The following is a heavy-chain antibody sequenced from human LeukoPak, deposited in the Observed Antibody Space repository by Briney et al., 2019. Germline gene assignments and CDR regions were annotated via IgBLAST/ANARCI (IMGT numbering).Heavy chain of an antibody. D-gene: IGHD3-22*01. V-gene: IGHV4-34*01. CDR3: ARDEGSAYPFDY. CDR1: GGSFNGFY. J-gene: IGHJ4*02. Sequence: SETLSLTCAVYGGSFNGFYWSWIRQPPGRGLEWIGEGNHSGGTKYNPSLKSRVTILADSSKNQFSLNLNSVTAADTAVYFCARDEGSAYPFDYWGQGTLVTVSS. CDR2: GNHSGGT.